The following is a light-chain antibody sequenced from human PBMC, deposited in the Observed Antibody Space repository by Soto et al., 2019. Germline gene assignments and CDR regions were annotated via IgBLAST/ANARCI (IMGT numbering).Light chain of an antibody. CDR1: QAITNN. CDR3: QQVKSYPRT. J-gene: IGKJ4*01. Sequence: DIHLTQSPSSLPASLGDRATITCRSSQAITNNLAWYQQKPGNPPRLLIYEESTLHSGVPSRFSGRKVGTQFILTIDSLQPEDFATYYCQQVKSYPRTFGGGTKVDI. CDR2: EES. V-gene: IGKV1-9*01.